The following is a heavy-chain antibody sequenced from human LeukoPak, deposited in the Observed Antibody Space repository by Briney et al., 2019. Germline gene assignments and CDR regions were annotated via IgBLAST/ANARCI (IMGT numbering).Heavy chain of an antibody. Sequence: TSETLSLTCAVSGGSISSSNWWSWVRQPPGKGLEWIGEIYHSGSTNYNPSLKSRVTISVDKSKNQFSLKLSSVTAADTAVYYCAGRYSSSWYPQDYYYYYMDVWGKGTTVTVSS. CDR1: GGSISSSNW. D-gene: IGHD6-13*01. CDR2: IYHSGST. V-gene: IGHV4-4*02. J-gene: IGHJ6*03. CDR3: AGRYSSSWYPQDYYYYYMDV.